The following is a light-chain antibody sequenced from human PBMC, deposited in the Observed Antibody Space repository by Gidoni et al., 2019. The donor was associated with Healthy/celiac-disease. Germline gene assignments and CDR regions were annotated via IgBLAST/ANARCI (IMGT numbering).Light chain of an antibody. CDR2: DAS. CDR1: QSVSSY. J-gene: IGKJ4*01. V-gene: IGKV3-11*01. Sequence: EIVLTQSPATLSLSPGERATLSCRASQSVSSYLAWYQQQPGQAPRLLIYDASNRATGIPARFSGSVSGTDFTLTISSLEPEDFAVYYCQQRSNWPPSLTFGGGTKVEIK. CDR3: QQRSNWPPSLT.